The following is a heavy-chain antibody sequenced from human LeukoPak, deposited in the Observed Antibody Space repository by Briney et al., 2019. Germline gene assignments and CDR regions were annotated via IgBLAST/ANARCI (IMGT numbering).Heavy chain of an antibody. V-gene: IGHV1-8*01. J-gene: IGHJ3*02. CDR1: GYTFTSYD. Sequence: ASVKVSCKASGYTFTSYDINLVRQATGQGHEWMGWMNPNSSNTGYAHKFQGRVTMTRTTSISTDYMELSSMRSEDTAVYYCATHLEGPLWELLFVGAFDIWGQGTMVTVSS. D-gene: IGHD1-26*01. CDR2: MNPNSSNT. CDR3: ATHLEGPLWELLFVGAFDI.